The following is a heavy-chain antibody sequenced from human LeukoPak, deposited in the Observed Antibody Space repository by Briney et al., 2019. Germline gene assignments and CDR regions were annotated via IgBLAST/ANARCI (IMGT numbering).Heavy chain of an antibody. CDR1: GFTFDDYA. J-gene: IGHJ4*02. CDR2: ISWNSGSI. Sequence: GGSLRLSCAASGFTFDDYAMHWVRQAPGKGLEWVSGISWNSGSIGYADSVKGRFAISRDNAKNSLYLQMNSLRAEDTALYYCAKDMGSGSYYLDYWGQGTLVTVSS. CDR3: AKDMGSGSYYLDY. D-gene: IGHD3-10*01. V-gene: IGHV3-9*01.